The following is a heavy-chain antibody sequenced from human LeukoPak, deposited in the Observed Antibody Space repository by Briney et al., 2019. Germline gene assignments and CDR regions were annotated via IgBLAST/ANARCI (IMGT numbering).Heavy chain of an antibody. J-gene: IGHJ4*02. D-gene: IGHD5-24*01. CDR1: GYSLVGYY. CDR3: ARDRVEMSTSLSFFDN. CDR2: MNPDTGGR. V-gene: IGHV1-2*02. Sequence: ASVKVSCKASGYSLVGYYIHWIRQAPGQGLEWLGWMNPDTGGRKLAQKFQGRVTLTRDTSINTAYMELNSLQSDDTAVYFCARDRVEMSTSLSFFDNWGQGSLITVSS.